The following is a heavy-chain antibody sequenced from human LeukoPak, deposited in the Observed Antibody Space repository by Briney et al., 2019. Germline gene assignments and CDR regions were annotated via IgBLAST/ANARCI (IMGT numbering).Heavy chain of an antibody. CDR1: GFTFSSYA. D-gene: IGHD3-10*01. J-gene: IGHJ4*02. Sequence: PGRSLRLSCAASGFTFSSYAMHWVRQAPGKGLEWVAVISYDGSNKYYADSMKGRFTISRDNSKNTLYLQMNSLRAEDTAVYYCARESDTGFGLSLDYWGQGTLVTVSS. CDR2: ISYDGSNK. V-gene: IGHV3-30-3*01. CDR3: ARESDTGFGLSLDY.